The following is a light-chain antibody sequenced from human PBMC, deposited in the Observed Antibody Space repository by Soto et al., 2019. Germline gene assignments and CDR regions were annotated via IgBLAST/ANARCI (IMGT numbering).Light chain of an antibody. CDR2: GAS. CDR1: QSVSSN. CDR3: HQYGSSPAT. Sequence: EIVLTQSPATLSLSPWERATLSCRASQSVSSNLAWYQQKPGQAPRLLIYGASTRATGIPARFSGSRSGPEFTLTINSLQSEDFAVYYCHQYGSSPATFGQGTKVDI. J-gene: IGKJ1*01. V-gene: IGKV3-15*01.